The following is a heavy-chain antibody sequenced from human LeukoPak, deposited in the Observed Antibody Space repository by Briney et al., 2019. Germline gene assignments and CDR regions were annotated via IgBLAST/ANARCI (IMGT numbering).Heavy chain of an antibody. J-gene: IGHJ4*02. CDR2: IRTKSHGGTT. Sequence: GRSLRLSCTASGFTFGDYGVTWFRQAPGMGLEWTAFIRTKSHGGTTEYAASVKGRFTISRDDSETIAYLQMNGLKIEDTAMYYCARTYYYESSGWKPDYWGQGTLVTVSS. D-gene: IGHD3-22*01. CDR1: GFTFGDYG. CDR3: ARTYYYESSGWKPDY. V-gene: IGHV3-49*03.